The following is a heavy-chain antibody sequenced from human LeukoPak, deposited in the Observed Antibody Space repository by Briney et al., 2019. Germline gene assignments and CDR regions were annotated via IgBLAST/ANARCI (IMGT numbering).Heavy chain of an antibody. J-gene: IGHJ4*02. D-gene: IGHD1-14*01. CDR2: ISGSGGRT. CDR3: AKSFQKGFRTEFDY. Sequence: PGGSLRLSCAASGFTFSSYAMSWVRQAPGKGLEWVSAISGSGGRTYYADSVKGRFTISRDNSKNTLYLQMNSLRAEDTAVYYCAKSFQKGFRTEFDYWGQGTLVTVSS. CDR1: GFTFSSYA. V-gene: IGHV3-23*01.